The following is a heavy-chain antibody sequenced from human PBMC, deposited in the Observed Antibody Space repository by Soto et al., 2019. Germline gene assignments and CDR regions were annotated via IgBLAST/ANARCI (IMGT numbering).Heavy chain of an antibody. V-gene: IGHV3-72*01. CDR1: GFTFSDHY. J-gene: IGHJ4*02. Sequence: LSLTCAASGFTFSDHYMDWVRQAPGKGLEWVGRTRNKANSYSTEYAASVKGRFTISRDESQNSLYLQMNSLKIEDTAIYYCARGRYDSGWYFDSWGQGTLVTVSS. CDR2: TRNKANSYST. D-gene: IGHD6-19*01. CDR3: ARGRYDSGWYFDS.